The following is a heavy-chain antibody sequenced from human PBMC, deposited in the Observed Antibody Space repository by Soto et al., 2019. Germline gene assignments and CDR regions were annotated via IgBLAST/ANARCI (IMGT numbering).Heavy chain of an antibody. D-gene: IGHD6-13*01. J-gene: IGHJ4*02. V-gene: IGHV4-59*01. CDR2: IYYSGST. CDR3: ASWNRYSSSWFN. Sequence: SETLSLTCTVSGGSISSYYWSWIRQPPGEGLEWIGYIYYSGSTNYNPSLKSRVTISVDTSKNQFSLKLSSVTAANTAVYYCASWNRYSSSWFNWGQGTLVTVSS. CDR1: GGSISSYY.